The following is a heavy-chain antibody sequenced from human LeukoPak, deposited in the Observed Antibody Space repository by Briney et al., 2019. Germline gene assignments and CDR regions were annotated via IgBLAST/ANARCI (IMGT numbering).Heavy chain of an antibody. V-gene: IGHV4-59*01. CDR1: GGSISSYY. CDR2: IYYSGST. J-gene: IGHJ5*02. D-gene: IGHD4-17*01. Sequence: SETLSLTCTVSGGSISSYYWSWIRQPPGKGLEWIGYIYYSGSTNYNPSLKSRVSISVDTSKNQFSLKLNSVTAADTAVYYCARLYGDYLDPWGQGTLVTVSS. CDR3: ARLYGDYLDP.